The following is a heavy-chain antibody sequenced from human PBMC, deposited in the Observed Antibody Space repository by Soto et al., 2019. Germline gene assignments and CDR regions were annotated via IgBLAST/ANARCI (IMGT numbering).Heavy chain of an antibody. CDR2: ISYDGSNK. J-gene: IGHJ6*02. CDR1: GFTFSSYG. CDR3: AKEDYHYYYGMDV. Sequence: PGGSLRLSCAASGFTFSSYGMHWVRQAPGKGLEWVAVISYDGSNKYYADSVKGRFTISRDNSKNTPYLQMNSLRAEDTAVYYCAKEDYHYYYGMDVRGQGTTVTVSS. V-gene: IGHV3-30*18.